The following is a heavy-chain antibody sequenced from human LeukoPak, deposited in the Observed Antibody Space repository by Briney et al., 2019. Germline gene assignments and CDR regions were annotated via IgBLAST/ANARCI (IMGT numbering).Heavy chain of an antibody. Sequence: SETLSLTCAVYGGSFTTYYGTWIRQPPGKGLEWIGEINLRGTTNYNPSLKSRVTISLDTSKNQFSLKLSSVTAADTAVYYCARQCYGDYPFDYWGQGTLVTVSS. CDR1: GGSFTTYY. V-gene: IGHV4-34*01. D-gene: IGHD4-17*01. CDR2: INLRGTT. CDR3: ARQCYGDYPFDY. J-gene: IGHJ4*02.